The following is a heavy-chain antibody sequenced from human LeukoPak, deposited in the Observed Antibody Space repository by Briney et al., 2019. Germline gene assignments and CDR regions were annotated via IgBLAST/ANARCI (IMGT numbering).Heavy chain of an antibody. V-gene: IGHV4-34*01. CDR3: ARGRRYYDSSGYWY. CDR1: GGSFSGYY. D-gene: IGHD3-22*01. CDR2: INHSGST. J-gene: IGHJ4*02. Sequence: PSETLSLTCAVYGGSFSGYYWSWIRQPPGKGLEWIGEINHSGSTNYNPSLKGRVTISVDTSKNQFSLKLSSVTAADTAVYYCARGRRYYDSSGYWYWGQGTLVTVSS.